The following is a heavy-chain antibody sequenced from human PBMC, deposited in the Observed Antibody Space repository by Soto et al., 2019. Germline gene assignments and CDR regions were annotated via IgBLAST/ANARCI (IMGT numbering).Heavy chain of an antibody. CDR3: AREQTGVCGGDCYIDY. D-gene: IGHD2-21*02. CDR2: IIPIFGTA. V-gene: IGHV1-69*12. Sequence: QVQLVQSGAEVKKPGSSVKVSCKASGGTFSSYAISWVRQAPGQGLEWMGGIIPIFGTANYAQKFQGRVTIPADESTSTAYRELSSLRSEDTAVYYCAREQTGVCGGDCYIDYWGQGTLVTVSS. J-gene: IGHJ4*02. CDR1: GGTFSSYA.